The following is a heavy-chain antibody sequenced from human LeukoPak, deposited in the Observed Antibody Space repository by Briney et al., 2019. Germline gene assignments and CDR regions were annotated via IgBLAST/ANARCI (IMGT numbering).Heavy chain of an antibody. D-gene: IGHD6-13*01. CDR3: ARARSSSWYDAFGI. V-gene: IGHV3-48*03. CDR1: GFTFSSYK. Sequence: GGSLRLSCAASGFTFSSYKMNWVRQAPGKGLEWVSYISTSDTTIYYADSVKGRFTISRDNAKNSLYLQMNSLRAEDTAVYYCARARSSSWYDAFGIWGQGTMVTVSS. CDR2: ISTSDTTI. J-gene: IGHJ3*02.